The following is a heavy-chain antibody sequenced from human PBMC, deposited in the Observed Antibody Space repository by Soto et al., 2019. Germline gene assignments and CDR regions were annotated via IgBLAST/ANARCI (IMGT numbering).Heavy chain of an antibody. D-gene: IGHD6-13*01. Sequence: PGGSLRLSCSVSGFTLNTYSMHWVRQAPGKGLEWVAVVSFDGVNNHYRDSVKGRFTISRDIARNMLYLQMTSLRLEDTALYYCARDPDLIEAAGNYFDYWGQGTLVTVSS. V-gene: IGHV3-30-3*01. CDR3: ARDPDLIEAAGNYFDY. J-gene: IGHJ4*02. CDR1: GFTLNTYS. CDR2: VSFDGVNN.